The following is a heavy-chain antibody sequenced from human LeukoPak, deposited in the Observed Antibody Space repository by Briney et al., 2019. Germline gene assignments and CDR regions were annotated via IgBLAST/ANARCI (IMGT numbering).Heavy chain of an antibody. V-gene: IGHV3-7*05. D-gene: IGHD6-13*01. CDR2: IKQDGSEK. Sequence: PGGPLRLSCAASGFTFSSYWMSWVRQAPGKGLEWVANIKQDGSEKYYVDSVKGRFTISRDNAKNSLYLQMNSLRAEDTAVYYCARDRIAAAGAGYYYYGMDVWGQGTTVTVSS. CDR3: ARDRIAAAGAGYYYYGMDV. CDR1: GFTFSSYW. J-gene: IGHJ6*02.